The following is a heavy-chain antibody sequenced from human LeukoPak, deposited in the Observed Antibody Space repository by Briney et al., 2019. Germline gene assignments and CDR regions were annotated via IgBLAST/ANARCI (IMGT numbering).Heavy chain of an antibody. CDR1: GFTFSSYA. V-gene: IGHV3-30-3*01. CDR2: ISYDGSNK. Sequence: GGSLRLSCAASGFTFSSYAMHWVRQAPGKGLEWVAVISYDGSNKYYADSVKGRFTISRDNSKNTLYLQMNSLRAEDTAVYYCAREEDPWGQGTLVTVSS. CDR3: AREEDP. J-gene: IGHJ5*02.